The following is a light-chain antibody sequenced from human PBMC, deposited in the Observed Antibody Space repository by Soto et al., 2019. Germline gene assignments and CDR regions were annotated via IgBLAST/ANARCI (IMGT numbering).Light chain of an antibody. CDR1: QSVSSY. Sequence: EIVFTQSPSTLSLSPGERATLSCRASQSVSSYLAWYQQKPGQAPRLLIYDASNRATGIPARFSGSGSGTDFTLTISSLEPEDFAVYYCQQRSNWPFAITFGQGTRLEIK. CDR3: QQRSNWPFAIT. J-gene: IGKJ5*01. V-gene: IGKV3-11*01. CDR2: DAS.